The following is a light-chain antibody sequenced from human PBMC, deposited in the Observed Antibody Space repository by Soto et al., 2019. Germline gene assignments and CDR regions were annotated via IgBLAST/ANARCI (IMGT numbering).Light chain of an antibody. CDR1: SSDVGGYNY. Sequence: QFALTQPASVSGSPGQSITVSCIGTSSDVGGYNYVSWYQQHPGKAPKLMIHDVSDRPSGVSNRFSASKSGNTASLTISGLQAEDEAYYYCSSYASGNTQVFGGGTKLTVL. CDR3: SSYASGNTQV. CDR2: DVS. V-gene: IGLV2-14*01. J-gene: IGLJ2*01.